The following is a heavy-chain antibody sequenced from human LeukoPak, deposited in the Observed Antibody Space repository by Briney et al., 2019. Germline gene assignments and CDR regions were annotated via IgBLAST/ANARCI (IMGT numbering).Heavy chain of an antibody. CDR3: AKDNRRHYTSGPNPDSLH. D-gene: IGHD6-19*01. CDR2: ISGSGANT. V-gene: IGHV3-23*01. CDR1: GFTFSSYA. Sequence: PGGSLRLSCAASGFTFSSYAMTWVRQAPGKGLEWVSTISGSGANTYYADSVKGRFTISRDNSKNTLSLQMNSLRVEDTAFYYCAKDNRRHYTSGPNPDSLHWGQGALVTVSS. J-gene: IGHJ4*02.